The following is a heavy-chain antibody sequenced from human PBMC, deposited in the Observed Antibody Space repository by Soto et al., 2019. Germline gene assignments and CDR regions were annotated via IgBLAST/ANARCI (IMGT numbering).Heavy chain of an antibody. J-gene: IGHJ4*02. V-gene: IGHV3-23*01. CDR1: GFTFSSYA. CDR2: ISGSGGST. Sequence: GALRLSWAASGFTFSSYAMSCVLQAPGKGLEWVSAISGSGGSTYYADSVKGRFTISRDNSKNTLYLQMNSLRAEDTAVYYCAKEGHVYYGSGKVWGQGTLVTVSS. D-gene: IGHD3-10*01. CDR3: AKEGHVYYGSGKV.